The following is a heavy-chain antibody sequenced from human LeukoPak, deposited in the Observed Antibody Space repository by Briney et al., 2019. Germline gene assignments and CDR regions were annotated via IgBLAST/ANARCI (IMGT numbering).Heavy chain of an antibody. Sequence: VGSLRLSCAASVFTFSSYSMHGVRQAPGKGLAWVSSIRSSRSYIYYADSVKGRFTITRDNAKNSLYLQMNSLRAEDTAVYYCARDQYDILTGYYRSYFDYWGQGTLVTVP. D-gene: IGHD3-9*01. CDR2: IRSSRSYI. CDR3: ARDQYDILTGYYRSYFDY. J-gene: IGHJ4*02. CDR1: VFTFSSYS. V-gene: IGHV3-21*01.